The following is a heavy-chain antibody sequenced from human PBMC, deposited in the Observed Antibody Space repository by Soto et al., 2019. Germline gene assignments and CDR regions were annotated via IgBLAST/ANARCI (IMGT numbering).Heavy chain of an antibody. J-gene: IGHJ4*02. V-gene: IGHV1-69*01. CDR3: ATFFYSGSYYPFDY. CDR2: IIPIFGTA. CDR1: GGTFSSYA. D-gene: IGHD1-26*01. Sequence: QVQLVQSGAEVKKPGSSVKVSCKASGGTFSSYAISWVRQAPGQGLEWMGGIIPIFGTANYAQKFQGRVTITADESTSTAYIELSSLRSEDTAVYYCATFFYSGSYYPFDYWGQGTLVTVSS.